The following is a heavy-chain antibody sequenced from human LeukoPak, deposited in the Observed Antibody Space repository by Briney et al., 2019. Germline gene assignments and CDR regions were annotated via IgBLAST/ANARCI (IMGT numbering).Heavy chain of an antibody. D-gene: IGHD2-2*01. CDR1: GYIFTSHW. CDR2: IYPGDSDT. J-gene: IGHJ3*02. CDR3: ARGSTSFGFDI. Sequence: GESLKISCKGSGYIFTSHWIGWVRQMPGKGLEWMGIIYPGDSDTRYRPSFQGQVTISADKSIGTAYLQWSSLKASDTAMYYCARGSTSFGFDIWGQGTMVTVSS. V-gene: IGHV5-51*01.